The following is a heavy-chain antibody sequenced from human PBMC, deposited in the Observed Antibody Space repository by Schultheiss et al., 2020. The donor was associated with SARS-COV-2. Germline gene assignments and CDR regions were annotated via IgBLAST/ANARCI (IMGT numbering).Heavy chain of an antibody. J-gene: IGHJ4*02. CDR1: GGSISSYY. D-gene: IGHD3-3*01. V-gene: IGHV4-59*01. Sequence: SETLSLTCTVSGGSISSYYWSWIRQPPGKRPEWIGYIFYSGRTAYNPSLQSRVTISVDTSKNQFSLKLSSVTAADTAVYYCARVHHDFWSGYSDERDYWGQGTLVTVSS. CDR2: IFYSGRT. CDR3: ARVHHDFWSGYSDERDY.